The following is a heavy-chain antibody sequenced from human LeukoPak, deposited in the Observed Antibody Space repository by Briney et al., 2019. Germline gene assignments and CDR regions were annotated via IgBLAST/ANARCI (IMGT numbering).Heavy chain of an antibody. CDR2: IYSGGST. CDR1: GFTVSSNY. Sequence: GGSLRLSCAASGFTVSSNYMSWVRQAPGKGLEWVSVIYSGGSTYYADSVKGRFTISRDNAKNSLYLQMNSLRAEDTAVYYCARSVTTKYWGQGTLVTVSS. J-gene: IGHJ4*02. CDR3: ARSVTTKY. D-gene: IGHD4-17*01. V-gene: IGHV3-53*01.